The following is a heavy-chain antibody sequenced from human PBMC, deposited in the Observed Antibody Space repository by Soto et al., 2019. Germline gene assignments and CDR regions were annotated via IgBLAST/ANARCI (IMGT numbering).Heavy chain of an antibody. CDR2: INAGNGNT. CDR1: GYTFTSYA. D-gene: IGHD5-18*01. Sequence: QVQLVQSGAEVKKPGASVKVSCKASGYTFTSYAMHWVRQAPGQRLEWMGWINAGNGNTKYSQKFQGRVTITRETSASTAYMELSSLRSEDTAVYYCARVRGYSLWLELWGYFDYWGQGTLVTVSS. CDR3: ARVRGYSLWLELWGYFDY. J-gene: IGHJ4*02. V-gene: IGHV1-3*01.